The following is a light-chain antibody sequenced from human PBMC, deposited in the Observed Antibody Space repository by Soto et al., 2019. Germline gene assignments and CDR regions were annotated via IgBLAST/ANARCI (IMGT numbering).Light chain of an antibody. J-gene: IGKJ1*01. V-gene: IGKV1-12*01. CDR2: AAS. Sequence: DIQVTQYKSSVSASVGDRFTITCRASQDIIIFLAWYHQKPCKAPNLLIFAASILQSGVPSRCSGSSSGPDVTLIISSLQPEDYAPYYCQQSYSSPPTFGQGTKVDIK. CDR3: QQSYSSPPT. CDR1: QDIIIF.